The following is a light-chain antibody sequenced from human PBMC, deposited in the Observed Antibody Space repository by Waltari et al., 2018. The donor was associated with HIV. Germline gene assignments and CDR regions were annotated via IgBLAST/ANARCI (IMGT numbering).Light chain of an antibody. J-gene: IGKJ2*01. CDR3: QQYSTSLYT. V-gene: IGKV3-20*01. CDR2: AAS. CDR1: QSVSSY. Sequence: ELVLTQSPGPLSLSPGERAILSCRASQSVSSYLAWYQQRPGQAPRLLIYAASTRATGIPDRFRGSGSRTDFTLTITRLQPEDFAVYYCQQYSTSLYTFGQGTKLE.